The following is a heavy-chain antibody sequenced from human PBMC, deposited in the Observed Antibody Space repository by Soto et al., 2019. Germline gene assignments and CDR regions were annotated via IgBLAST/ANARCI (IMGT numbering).Heavy chain of an antibody. V-gene: IGHV1-69*01. CDR3: ARDIANWFDP. Sequence: SVKVSCEASGGTFSSYAISWVRQAPGQGLEWMGGIIPIFGTANYAQKFQGRVTITADESTSTAYMELSSLRSEDTAVYYCARDIANWFDPWGQGTLVTVSS. CDR2: IIPIFGTA. J-gene: IGHJ5*02. CDR1: GGTFSSYA. D-gene: IGHD6-13*01.